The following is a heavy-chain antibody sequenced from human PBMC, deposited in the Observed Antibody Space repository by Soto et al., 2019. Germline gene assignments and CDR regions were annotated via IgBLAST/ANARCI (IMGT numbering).Heavy chain of an antibody. J-gene: IGHJ4*02. D-gene: IGHD1-26*01. Sequence: SETLSLTCTVSGGSVSSGVYYWSWIRRPPGKGLEWIGYIYHSGSPNYNPSLKSRVTISVDTSKNQFSLKLSSVTAADTAVYYCAREFGSYPYYFDYWGQGTLVTVSS. CDR1: GGSVSSGVYY. CDR3: AREFGSYPYYFDY. V-gene: IGHV4-61*08. CDR2: IYHSGSP.